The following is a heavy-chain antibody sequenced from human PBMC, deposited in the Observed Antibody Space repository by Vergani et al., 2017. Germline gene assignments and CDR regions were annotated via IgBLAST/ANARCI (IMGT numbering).Heavy chain of an antibody. D-gene: IGHD1-26*01. CDR3: ARDGWELLDYFYYMDV. CDR1: GFALKRHA. V-gene: IGHV3-30*14. CDR2: ISFDGTTE. J-gene: IGHJ6*03. Sequence: QVQLVESGGGVVQPGTSLRLSCVVSGFALKRHAMYWVRQAPGKGLEWVVGISFDGTTEYSPDLVKGRFTISRDIAKNTLYLQTDSLRAEDTAVYYCARDGWELLDYFYYMDVWGKGTTVTVSS.